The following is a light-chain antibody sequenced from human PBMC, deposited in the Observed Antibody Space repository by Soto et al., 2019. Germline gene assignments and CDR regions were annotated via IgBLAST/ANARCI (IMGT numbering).Light chain of an antibody. CDR2: GAS. J-gene: IGKJ5*01. V-gene: IGKV3-20*01. Sequence: EIVLTQSPGTLSLSPGERATLSCRASPSVTSSYLAWYQQKPGQAPRLLIYGASSRATGIPDRFSGSGSGTDFTLTISRLEPEDFAVYYCQQYGSPPITFGQGTRLEI. CDR1: PSVTSSY. CDR3: QQYGSPPIT.